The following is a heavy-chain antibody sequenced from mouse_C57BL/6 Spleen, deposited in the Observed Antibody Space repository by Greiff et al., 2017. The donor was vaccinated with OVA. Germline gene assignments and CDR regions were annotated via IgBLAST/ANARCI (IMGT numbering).Heavy chain of an antibody. J-gene: IGHJ1*03. D-gene: IGHD1-1*01. Sequence: QVQLQQPGAELVMPGASVKLSCKASGYTFTSYWMHWVKQRPGQGLEWIGEIDPSDSYTNYNQKFKGKSTLTVDKSSRPAYMQLSSLTSEDSAVYYCARSYYGSSLYWYFDDWGTGTTVTVSS. CDR1: GYTFTSYW. CDR2: IDPSDSYT. CDR3: ARSYYGSSLYWYFDD. V-gene: IGHV1-69*01.